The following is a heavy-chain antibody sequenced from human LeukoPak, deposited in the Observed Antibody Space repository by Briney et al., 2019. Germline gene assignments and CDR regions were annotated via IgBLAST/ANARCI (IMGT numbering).Heavy chain of an antibody. V-gene: IGHV4-59*11. CDR1: GGSISSHY. D-gene: IGHD1-7*01. J-gene: IGHJ6*03. CDR3: AISSYYYYYMDV. CDR2: IYYSGST. Sequence: SETLSLTCTVSGGSISSHYWSWIRQPPGKGLEGIGYIYYSGSTNYNPSLKSRVTISVDTSKNQFSLKLSSVTAADTAVYHCAISSYYYYYMDVWGKGTTVTVSS.